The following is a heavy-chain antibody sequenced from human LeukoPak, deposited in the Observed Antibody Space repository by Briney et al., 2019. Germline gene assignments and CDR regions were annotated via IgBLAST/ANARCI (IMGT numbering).Heavy chain of an antibody. Sequence: SETLSLTCTVSGVSISSYDWSWIRQPPGKGLEWIGEINHSGSSNYNPSLKSRVTISVDTSKNQFSLKLSSVTAADTAVYYCARRGVWGSYRHDHWGQGTLVTVSS. CDR2: INHSGSS. CDR1: GVSISSYD. D-gene: IGHD3-16*02. V-gene: IGHV4-34*01. CDR3: ARRGVWGSYRHDH. J-gene: IGHJ4*02.